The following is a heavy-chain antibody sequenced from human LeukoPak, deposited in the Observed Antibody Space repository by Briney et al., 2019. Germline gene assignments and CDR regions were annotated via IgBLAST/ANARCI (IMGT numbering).Heavy chain of an antibody. CDR3: ARAGYCSSTSCDGGIDY. CDR1: GFAFSSYN. J-gene: IGHJ4*02. CDR2: IDTSSSYI. Sequence: GGSLRLSCAASGFAFSSYNMKWVRQAPGKWLEWVSFIDTSSSYIYYAHSVKGRFTISRDNSKNSLYLQMDSLRVEDTAVYYCARAGYCSSTSCDGGIDYWGQGTLVTVSS. V-gene: IGHV3-21*06. D-gene: IGHD2-2*01.